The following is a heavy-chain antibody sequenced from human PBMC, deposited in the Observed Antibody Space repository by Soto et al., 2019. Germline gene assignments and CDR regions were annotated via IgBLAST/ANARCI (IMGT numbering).Heavy chain of an antibody. V-gene: IGHV4-4*07. Sequence: PSETLSLTCTVSSGFISSYSWSWIRQPAGKGLEWIGRIFTSGNAIYNPSLNSRVTMSVDTSKNQFSLKLTSVTAADTAVYYCARHDYPKEFDTWGQGTLVTVSS. CDR2: IFTSGNA. CDR3: ARHDYPKEFDT. J-gene: IGHJ4*02. CDR1: SGFISSYS. D-gene: IGHD3-16*01.